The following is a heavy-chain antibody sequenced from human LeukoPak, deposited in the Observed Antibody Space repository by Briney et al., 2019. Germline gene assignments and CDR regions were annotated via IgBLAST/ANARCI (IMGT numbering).Heavy chain of an antibody. D-gene: IGHD4-23*01. Sequence: GGSLSLSCAASGFTFSSYEMNWVRQAPGKGLEWVSTISGSGAGTYYADSVKGRFTISRDNSKNTLYLQMNSLRAEDTAVYYCAKEQNSKGFFDYWGQGTLVTVSS. J-gene: IGHJ4*02. CDR3: AKEQNSKGFFDY. V-gene: IGHV3-23*01. CDR2: ISGSGAGT. CDR1: GFTFSSYE.